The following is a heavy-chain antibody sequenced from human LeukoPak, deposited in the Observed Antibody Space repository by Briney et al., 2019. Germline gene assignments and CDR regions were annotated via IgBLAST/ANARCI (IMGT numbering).Heavy chain of an antibody. D-gene: IGHD5-24*01. CDR2: ISFDGSDE. Sequence: GGSLRLSCEASGFSFSSYAMHWVRQAPGKGLEWVTGISFDGSDENYADSVKGRFTISRDNSKNTVYLQMNNLRVEDTAVYYCARQDGFGDYWLDIWGQRTLLTVSS. CDR1: GFSFSSYA. CDR3: ARQDGFGDYWLDI. J-gene: IGHJ4*02. V-gene: IGHV3-30*03.